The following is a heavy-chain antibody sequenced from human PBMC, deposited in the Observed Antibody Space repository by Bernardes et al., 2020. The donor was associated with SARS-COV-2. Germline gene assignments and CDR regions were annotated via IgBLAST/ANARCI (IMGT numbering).Heavy chain of an antibody. Sequence: RGSLTPSCAAFGFISSSHGMTRARQAPGKGLEWVYAISRNGGSTFYADSVKGRFTISRDNSKNTLYLQLNSLRAEDTAINYSANIAVTGRWYFDYWGQGSLVTVAT. CDR2: ISRNGGST. CDR1: GFISSSHG. J-gene: IGHJ4*02. D-gene: IGHD6-19*01. V-gene: IGHV3-23*01. CDR3: ANIAVTGRWYFDY.